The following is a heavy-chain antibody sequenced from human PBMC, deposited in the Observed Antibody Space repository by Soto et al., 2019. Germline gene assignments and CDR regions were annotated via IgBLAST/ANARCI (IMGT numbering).Heavy chain of an antibody. J-gene: IGHJ3*02. CDR1: GFTFSSYS. CDR3: ASSGSPPVDAFDI. V-gene: IGHV3-21*01. CDR2: ISSSSSYI. Sequence: GGSLRLSCAASGFTFSSYSMNWVRQAPGKGLEWVSSISSSSSYIYYADSVKGRFTISRDNAKNSLYLQMNSLRAEDTAVYYWASSGSPPVDAFDIWGQGTMVTVSS. D-gene: IGHD1-26*01.